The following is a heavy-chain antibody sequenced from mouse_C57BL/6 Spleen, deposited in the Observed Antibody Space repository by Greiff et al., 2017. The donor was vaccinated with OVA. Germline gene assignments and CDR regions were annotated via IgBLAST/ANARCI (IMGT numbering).Heavy chain of an antibody. D-gene: IGHD1-1*01. CDR1: GYTFTDYE. CDR2: IDPETGGT. V-gene: IGHV1-15*01. J-gene: IGHJ2*01. CDR3: TREDYGSSYGSSDY. Sequence: QVQLKQSGAELVRPGASVTLSCKASGYTFTDYEMHWVKQTPVHGLEWIGAIDPETGGTAYNQKFKGKAILTADKSSSTAYMELRSLTSEDSAVYYCTREDYGSSYGSSDYWGQGTTLTVSS.